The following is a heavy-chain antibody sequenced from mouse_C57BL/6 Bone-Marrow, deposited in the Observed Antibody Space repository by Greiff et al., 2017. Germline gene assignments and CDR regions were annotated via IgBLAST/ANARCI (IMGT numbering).Heavy chain of an antibody. CDR2: ISYDGSN. D-gene: IGHD2-4*01. CDR1: GYSITSGYY. J-gene: IGHJ4*01. CDR3: ARRSYDYDLGAMDY. V-gene: IGHV3-6*01. Sequence: EVQRVESGPGLVKPSQSLSLTCSVTGYSITSGYYWNWIRQFPGNKLEWMGYISYDGSNNYNPSLKNRISLTRDTSKNQFFLKLNSVTTEDTATYYCARRSYDYDLGAMDYWGQGTSVTVSA.